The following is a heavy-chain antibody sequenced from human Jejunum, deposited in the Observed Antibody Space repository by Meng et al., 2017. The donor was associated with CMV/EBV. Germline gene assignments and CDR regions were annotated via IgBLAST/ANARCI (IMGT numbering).Heavy chain of an antibody. CDR3: ARVSGRDYGGDDY. CDR2: VFHSGSA. CDR1: GYSISSCYY. J-gene: IGHJ4*02. V-gene: IGHV4-38-2*01. Sequence: SGYSISSCYYWVWIRQPPGGGLGWVGWVFHSGSAYYSPSLRGRVTMSVDTSRNHLSLKLTSVTAADTAFYYCARVSGRDYGGDDYWGQGTLVTVSS. D-gene: IGHD4-17*01.